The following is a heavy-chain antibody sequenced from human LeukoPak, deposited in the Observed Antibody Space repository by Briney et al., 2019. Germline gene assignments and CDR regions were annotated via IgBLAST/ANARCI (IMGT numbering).Heavy chain of an antibody. D-gene: IGHD3-10*01. J-gene: IGHJ5*02. CDR2: IYHSGST. Sequence: SQTLSLTCAVSGGSISSGGYSWSWIRQPPGKGLEWIGYIYHSGSTYYNPSLKSRVTISVDRPKNQFSLKLSSVTAADTAVYYCARSNRGLPNWFDPWGQGTLVTVSS. CDR1: GGSISSGGYS. V-gene: IGHV4-30-2*01. CDR3: ARSNRGLPNWFDP.